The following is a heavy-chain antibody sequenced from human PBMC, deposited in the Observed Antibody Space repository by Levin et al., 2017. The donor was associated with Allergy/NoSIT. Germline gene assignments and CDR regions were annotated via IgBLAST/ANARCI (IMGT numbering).Heavy chain of an antibody. V-gene: IGHV3-74*01. CDR3: ARGSGVGDY. CDR1: GFTFTDSW. Sequence: GGSLRLSCAASGFTFTDSWMHWVRQAPGKGLVWVSRINRDGTSTNYADSVKGRFTISRDNAKNMMYLQMKRLRVEETAVYYCARGSGVGDYRGQGTLVNVSS. J-gene: IGHJ4*02. CDR2: INRDGTST. D-gene: IGHD2-15*01.